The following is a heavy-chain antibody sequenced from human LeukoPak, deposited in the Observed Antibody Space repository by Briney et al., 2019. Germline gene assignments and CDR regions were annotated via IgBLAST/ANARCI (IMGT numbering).Heavy chain of an antibody. CDR1: GFTFSSHW. D-gene: IGHD4-17*01. J-gene: IGHJ3*02. CDR3: AKGTGSVTTYVGDAFGI. Sequence: PGGSLRLSCAASGFTFSSHWMHWVRQVPGRGLVWVSRINSDGSSATYTDSVKGRFTISRDNSKNTLYLQMNSLRAEDTAVYYCAKGTGSVTTYVGDAFGIWGQGTMVTVSS. CDR2: INSDGSSA. V-gene: IGHV3-74*01.